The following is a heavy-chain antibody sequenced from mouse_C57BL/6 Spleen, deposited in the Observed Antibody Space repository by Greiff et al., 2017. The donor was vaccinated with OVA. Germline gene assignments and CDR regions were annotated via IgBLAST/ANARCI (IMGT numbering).Heavy chain of an antibody. V-gene: IGHV1-69*01. Sequence: QVQLQQPGAELVMPGASVKLSCKASGYTFTSYWMHWVKQRPGQGLEWIGEIDPSDSYTNYNQKFKGKSTLTVDKSSSTAHMQLSSLTSEDSAVYYCARATTDYYAMDYWGQGTSVTVSS. CDR1: GYTFTSYW. CDR3: ARATTDYYAMDY. CDR2: IDPSDSYT. J-gene: IGHJ4*01. D-gene: IGHD1-1*01.